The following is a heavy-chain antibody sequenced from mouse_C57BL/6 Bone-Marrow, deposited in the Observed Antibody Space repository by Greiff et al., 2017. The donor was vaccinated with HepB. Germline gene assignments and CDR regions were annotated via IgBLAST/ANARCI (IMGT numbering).Heavy chain of an antibody. Sequence: EVKLQESGPGLVKPSQSLSLTCSVTGYSITSGYYWNWIRQFPGNKLEWMGYISYDGSNNYNPSLKNRISITRDTSKNQFFLKLNSVTTEDTATYYCAREASSHWYFDVWGTGTTVTVSS. CDR2: ISYDGSN. CDR3: AREASSHWYFDV. V-gene: IGHV3-6*01. J-gene: IGHJ1*03. CDR1: GYSITSGYY. D-gene: IGHD1-1*01.